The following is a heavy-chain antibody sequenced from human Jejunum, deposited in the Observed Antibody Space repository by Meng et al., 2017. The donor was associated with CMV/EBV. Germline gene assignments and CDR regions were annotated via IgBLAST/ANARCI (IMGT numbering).Heavy chain of an antibody. CDR3: ARDMNGSGSYAFDP. Sequence: GSISSGSFFWTWMRQRPGKGLEWVGYIYYSGSTYYNPSLKSRLTISVDTSENQFSLKLNSVTAADTAMYYCARDMNGSGSYAFDPWGQGTRVTVSS. J-gene: IGHJ5*02. CDR1: GSISSGSFF. D-gene: IGHD3-10*01. V-gene: IGHV4-31*02. CDR2: IYYSGST.